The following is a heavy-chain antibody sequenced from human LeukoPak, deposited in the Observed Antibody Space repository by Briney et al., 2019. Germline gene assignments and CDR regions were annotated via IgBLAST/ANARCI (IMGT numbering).Heavy chain of an antibody. CDR3: ATQKNDFWSGSSYDASDI. V-gene: IGHV3-11*01. J-gene: IGHJ3*02. CDR2: ISSSGNTK. D-gene: IGHD3-3*01. Sequence: GGSLRLSCAASGFTFSDYYMSWIRQAPGKGLEWVSYISSSGNTKYYADSVKGRFTISRDNAKNSLYLQMNSLRAEDTAVYYCATQKNDFWSGSSYDASDIWGQGTMVIVSS. CDR1: GFTFSDYY.